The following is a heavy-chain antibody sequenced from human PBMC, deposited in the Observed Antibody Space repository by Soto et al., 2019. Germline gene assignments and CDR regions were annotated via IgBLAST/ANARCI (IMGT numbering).Heavy chain of an antibody. CDR3: ARFNSLSGTEYFDY. CDR1: GGSITSGGSY. CDR2: IYHSGST. J-gene: IGHJ4*02. D-gene: IGHD6-19*01. V-gene: IGHV4-31*03. Sequence: QVKLQESGLGLVQPAQTLSLSCTVSGGSITSGGSYWSWLRQHPRQGLECIGYIYHSGSTTYNPSLTSRVTISVYTSKNQFSLTVTSLTVADTAVYYCARFNSLSGTEYFDYWGQGTLVTVSS.